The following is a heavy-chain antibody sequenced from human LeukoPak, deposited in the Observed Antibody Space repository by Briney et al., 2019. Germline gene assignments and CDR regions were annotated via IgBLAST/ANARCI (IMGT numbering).Heavy chain of an antibody. V-gene: IGHV4-59*01. CDR1: GGSISNYF. CDR2: ISYSGNT. D-gene: IGHD3-10*01. J-gene: IGHJ5*02. Sequence: PSETLSLTCTVSGGSISNYFWNWIRQPPGKGLEWIGYISYSGNTNYNSSLKSRLTISVDPSKKQFFLKLSSVTAADTAVYYCARTITMVRGVIITEGGWFDPWGQGTLVTVSS. CDR3: ARTITMVRGVIITEGGWFDP.